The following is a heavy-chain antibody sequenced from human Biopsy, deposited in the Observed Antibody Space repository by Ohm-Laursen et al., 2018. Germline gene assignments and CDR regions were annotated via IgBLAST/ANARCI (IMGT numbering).Heavy chain of an antibody. J-gene: IGHJ6*02. CDR1: GFTFSSYG. CDR3: ARDGAAGYGLDV. V-gene: IGHV3-33*01. D-gene: IGHD6-25*01. Sequence: SLRLSCAASGFTFSSYGMHWVRQAPGKGLEWVAVIWYDGSRQYYADSVKGRFTISRDNSKNTLYLQMNSLRAEDTAGYYCARDGAAGYGLDVWGQGTTVTVSS. CDR2: IWYDGSRQ.